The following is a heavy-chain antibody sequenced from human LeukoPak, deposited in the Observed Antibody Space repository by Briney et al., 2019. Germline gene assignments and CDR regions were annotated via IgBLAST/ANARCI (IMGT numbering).Heavy chain of an antibody. CDR2: IYYTGST. Sequence: PSETLSLTCTVSRGSISSYYWSWIRQPPGKGLEWIGYIYYTGSTNYNPSLKSRVTISVDTSKNQLSLELSSVTAADTAMYYCARGGGDYVSSFLDYWGQGTLVTVSS. V-gene: IGHV4-59*01. CDR1: RGSISSYY. D-gene: IGHD4-17*01. J-gene: IGHJ4*02. CDR3: ARGGGDYVSSFLDY.